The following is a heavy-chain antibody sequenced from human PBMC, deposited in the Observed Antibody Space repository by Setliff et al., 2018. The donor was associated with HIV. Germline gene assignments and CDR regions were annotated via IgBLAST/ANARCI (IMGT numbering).Heavy chain of an antibody. J-gene: IGHJ4*02. CDR3: ARTFGSSWLGYYFDY. V-gene: IGHV4-61*02. CDR2: IYNSGST. Sequence: SETLSLTCNVSGGSISIGSYYWSWIRQPAGKGLEWIGRIYNSGSTKYNPSLKSRVTMSVDTSKNQFSLKLNSVTAADTAVYFCARTFGSSWLGYYFDYWGQGTLVTVSS. CDR1: GGSISIGSYY. D-gene: IGHD6-13*01.